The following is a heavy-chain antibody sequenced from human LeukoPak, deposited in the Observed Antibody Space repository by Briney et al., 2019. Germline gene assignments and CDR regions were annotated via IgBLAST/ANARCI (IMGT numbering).Heavy chain of an antibody. J-gene: IGHJ6*03. V-gene: IGHV3-9*01. CDR1: GFTFDDYA. CDR2: ISWYSGSI. D-gene: IGHD4-17*01. Sequence: GGSLRLSCAASGFTFDDYAMHWVRPAPGKGLEWVSGISWYSGSIGHADSVRGRFTISRDNAKNSLYLQINSLRAEDTALYYCAKDLNGDYYYYYMDVWGKGTTVTISS. CDR3: AKDLNGDYYYYYMDV.